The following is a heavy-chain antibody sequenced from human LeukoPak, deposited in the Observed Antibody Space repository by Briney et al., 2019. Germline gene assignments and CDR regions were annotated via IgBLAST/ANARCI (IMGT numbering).Heavy chain of an antibody. CDR2: ITASGDFT. J-gene: IGHJ4*02. Sequence: GGSLRLSCAASGLTLNTNYGMSWIGQAPGKGLEWVSTITASGDFTNYADSVKGRFTISRDISKNTLYLQMNSLRVEDTAVYYCAKDPGGSYDYWGQGTLVTVSS. CDR3: AKDPGGSYDY. D-gene: IGHD1-26*01. CDR1: GLTLNTNYG. V-gene: IGHV3-23*01.